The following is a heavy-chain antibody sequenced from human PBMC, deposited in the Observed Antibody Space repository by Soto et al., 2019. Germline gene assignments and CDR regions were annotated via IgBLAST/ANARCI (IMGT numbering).Heavy chain of an antibody. CDR2: VDPEDGET. V-gene: IGHV1-69-2*01. Sequence: EVQLVQSGAEVKKPGATVKISCNVSGFKFIDYYLYWVQQAPVKALEWMGRVDPEDGETVYSEKFQGRLTITADTSRDIAHMELSGLRSEDTAVYFCATTTAVIVAQGPMDVWGQGTTVIVSS. D-gene: IGHD2-21*01. CDR3: ATTTAVIVAQGPMDV. CDR1: GFKFIDYY. J-gene: IGHJ6*02.